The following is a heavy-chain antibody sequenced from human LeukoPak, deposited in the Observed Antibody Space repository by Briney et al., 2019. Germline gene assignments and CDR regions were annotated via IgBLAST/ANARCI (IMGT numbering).Heavy chain of an antibody. CDR1: GGPLTSYY. V-gene: IGHV4-59*03. J-gene: IGHJ4*02. CDR3: ASRWGGRDFFDY. Sequence: SETLSLTCAVSGGPLTSYYWSWIRQPPGKGLEWIGFIYYRGSTNYNPSLESRVTISVDTSKNRFSLKLTSMTAADTAVYYCASRWGGRDFFDYWGQGTLVTVSS. D-gene: IGHD3-16*01. CDR2: IYYRGST.